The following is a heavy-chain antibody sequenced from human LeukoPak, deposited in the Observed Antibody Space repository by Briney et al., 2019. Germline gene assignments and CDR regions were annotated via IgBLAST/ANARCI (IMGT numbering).Heavy chain of an antibody. CDR3: AKDNGVSFDAFDI. CDR1: GFTFSGYA. V-gene: IGHV3-23*01. CDR2: ISGSGGST. Sequence: PGGSLRLSCAASGFTFSGYAMSWVRQAPGKGLEWVSAISGSGGSTYYADSVKGRFTISRDNSKNTLYLQMNSLRAEDTAVYYCAKDNGVSFDAFDIWGQGTMVTVSS. J-gene: IGHJ3*02. D-gene: IGHD2-8*01.